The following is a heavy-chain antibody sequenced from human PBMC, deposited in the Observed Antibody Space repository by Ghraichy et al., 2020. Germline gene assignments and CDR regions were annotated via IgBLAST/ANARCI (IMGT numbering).Heavy chain of an antibody. CDR1: GLTVCTNY. CDR2: IYNTGTT. Sequence: GGSLRLSCAASGLTVCTNYMTWVRQAPGKGLEWVSIIYNTGTTHYADSVRGRITISRHHSENSLYLQMNSLRPESTAVYFCARASFGETYYGHYYGLDVWGQGTTVTVSS. J-gene: IGHJ6*02. V-gene: IGHV3-53*04. D-gene: IGHD1-26*01. CDR3: ARASFGETYYGHYYGLDV.